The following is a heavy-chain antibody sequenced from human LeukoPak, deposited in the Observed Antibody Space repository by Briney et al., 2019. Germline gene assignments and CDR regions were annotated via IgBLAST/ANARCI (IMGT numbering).Heavy chain of an antibody. Sequence: PSETLSLTCTVSGGSISSYYWSWIRQPPGKGLEWIGYIYYSGSTNYNPSLKSRVTISVDTSKNQFSLKLSSVTAADTAVYYCARQGSSWRYYYYYGMDVWGQGTTVTVSS. D-gene: IGHD6-13*01. V-gene: IGHV4-59*08. CDR3: ARQGSSWRYYYYYGMDV. CDR2: IYYSGST. CDR1: GGSISSYY. J-gene: IGHJ6*02.